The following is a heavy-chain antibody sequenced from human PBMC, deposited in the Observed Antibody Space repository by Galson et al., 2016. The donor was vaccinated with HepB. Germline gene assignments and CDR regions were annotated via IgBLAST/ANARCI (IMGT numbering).Heavy chain of an antibody. J-gene: IGHJ4*02. Sequence: SLRLSCAAAAFAFSNYWMSWVRQAPGKGLVWVSHVNSDRSCTSYADSVKGRFTISRDNAKNSMYLQMNSLRAEYTAVYYCARVRGYCRGDGSPFDYWGQGALVTVSS. D-gene: IGHD2-15*01. V-gene: IGHV3-74*01. CDR3: ARVRGYCRGDGSPFDY. CDR2: VNSDRSCT. CDR1: AFAFSNYW.